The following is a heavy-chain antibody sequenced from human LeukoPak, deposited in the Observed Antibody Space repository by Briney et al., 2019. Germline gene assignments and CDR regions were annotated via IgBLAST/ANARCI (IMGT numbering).Heavy chain of an antibody. J-gene: IGHJ5*02. CDR1: GGTFSSYA. D-gene: IGHD3-9*01. CDR2: IIPIFGTA. V-gene: IGHV1-69*01. CDR3: ARVKSGDDILTGYYTSQYNWFDP. Sequence: ASVKVSCKASGGTFSSYAISWVRQAPGQGLEWMGGIIPIFGTANYAQKFQGRVTITADESTSTAYMELSNLRSEDTAVYYCARVKSGDDILTGYYTSQYNWFDPWGQGTLVTVSS.